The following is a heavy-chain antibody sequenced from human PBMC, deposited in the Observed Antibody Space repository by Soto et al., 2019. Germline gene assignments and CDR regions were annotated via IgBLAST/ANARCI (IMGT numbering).Heavy chain of an antibody. CDR2: FIPISATR. V-gene: IGHV1-69*12. J-gene: IGHJ5*01. D-gene: IGHD3-10*01. CDR1: GGAFNSHA. CDR3: ATQRRYGSGSYYWFDS. Sequence: QVQLVQSGAEVKKTGSSVKVSCKASGGAFNSHAFSWVRQAPGQGLEWMGGFIPISATRTYAQRFQGRVTIIADEFTTTVYMELSSLTSEDTAVYYCATQRRYGSGSYYWFDSWGQGTLVTVSS.